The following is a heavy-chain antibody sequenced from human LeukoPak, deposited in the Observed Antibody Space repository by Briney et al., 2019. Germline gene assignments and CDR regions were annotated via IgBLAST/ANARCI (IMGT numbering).Heavy chain of an antibody. CDR2: IYYSGST. CDR1: GGSISSSSYY. J-gene: IGHJ5*02. Sequence: SETLSLTCTVSGGSISSSSYYWGWIRQPPGKGLEWIGSIYYSGSTYYNPSLKSRVTISVDTSKDQFSLKLSSVTAADTAVYYCAKDQSASWYNWNFGFDPWGQGTLVTVSS. D-gene: IGHD1-7*01. CDR3: AKDQSASWYNWNFGFDP. V-gene: IGHV4-39*07.